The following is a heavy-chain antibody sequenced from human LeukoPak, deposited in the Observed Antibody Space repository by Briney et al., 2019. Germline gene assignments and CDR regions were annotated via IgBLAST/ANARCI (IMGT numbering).Heavy chain of an antibody. Sequence: NPSETLSLTCTVSGGSISSYYWSWIRQPPGEGLEWIGYIYYSGSTNYNPSLKSRVTISVDTSKNQFSLKLSSVTAADTAVYYCASTCSSTSCYDNWFDPWGQGTLVTVSS. V-gene: IGHV4-59*01. D-gene: IGHD2-2*01. J-gene: IGHJ5*02. CDR3: ASTCSSTSCYDNWFDP. CDR1: GGSISSYY. CDR2: IYYSGST.